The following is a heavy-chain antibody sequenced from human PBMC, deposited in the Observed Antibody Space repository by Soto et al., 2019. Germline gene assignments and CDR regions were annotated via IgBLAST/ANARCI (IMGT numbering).Heavy chain of an antibody. CDR3: ARVRSDFWGGFPS. J-gene: IGHJ5*02. D-gene: IGHD3-3*01. V-gene: IGHV3-30-3*01. CDR1: GFTFSSYA. CDR2: ISYDGNNQ. Sequence: QVQLVESGGGVVQPGRSLRLSCAVSGFTFSSYAMHWVRQAPGKGLEWVEVISYDGNNQYYADSVKGRFTISRENSNDTLYLQMNSLRAEDTAVYYCARVRSDFWGGFPSWGQGTLVTVSS.